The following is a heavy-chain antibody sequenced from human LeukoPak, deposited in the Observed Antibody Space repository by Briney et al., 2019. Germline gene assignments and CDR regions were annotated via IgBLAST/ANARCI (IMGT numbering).Heavy chain of an antibody. D-gene: IGHD3-22*01. CDR1: GGSVSSGSYY. V-gene: IGHV4-61*01. Sequence: SETLSLTCTVPGGSVSSGSYYWSWIRQPPGKGLEWIGYIYYSGSTNYNPSLKSRVTISVDTSKNQFSLKLSSVTAADTAVYYCARSQYYDSSGYYVFYFDYWGQGTLVTASS. J-gene: IGHJ4*02. CDR2: IYYSGST. CDR3: ARSQYYDSSGYYVFYFDY.